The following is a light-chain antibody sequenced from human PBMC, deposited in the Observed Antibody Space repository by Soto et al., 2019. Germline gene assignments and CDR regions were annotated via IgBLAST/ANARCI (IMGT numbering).Light chain of an antibody. CDR1: QTVHEY. J-gene: IGKJ1*01. Sequence: DIQMTQSPSTLSASVGDRFTITCRASQTVHEYLAWYQQKPGKAPNLLIYDASTLQSGVPSRFSGSRAGTEFTLTISSLQPADFATYYCQKYSTYPTFGQGTKVEIK. CDR2: DAS. CDR3: QKYSTYPT. V-gene: IGKV1-5*01.